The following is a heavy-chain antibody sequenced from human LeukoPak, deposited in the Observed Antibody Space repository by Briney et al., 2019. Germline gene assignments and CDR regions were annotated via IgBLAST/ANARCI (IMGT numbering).Heavy chain of an antibody. J-gene: IGHJ4*02. CDR1: GFTFSSYA. V-gene: IGHV3-23*01. Sequence: TGGSLRLSCAASGFTFSSYAMSWVRQAPGKGLEWVSAISGSGGRTYYADSVKGRFTISRDNSKNTLYLQMNSLRAEDTAVYYCAKSFLWFGEFPGFDYWGQGTLVTVSS. CDR2: ISGSGGRT. D-gene: IGHD3-10*01. CDR3: AKSFLWFGEFPGFDY.